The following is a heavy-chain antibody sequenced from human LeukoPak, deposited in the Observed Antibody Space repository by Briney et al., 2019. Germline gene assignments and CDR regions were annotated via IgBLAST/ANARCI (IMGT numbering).Heavy chain of an antibody. J-gene: IGHJ4*02. D-gene: IGHD6-6*01. CDR3: ARGNGGIAARSFDY. CDR2: INHSGST. V-gene: IGHV4-34*01. Sequence: SETLSLTCAVYGGSFSGYYWSWIRQPPGKGLEWIGEINHSGSTNYNPSLKSRVTISVDTSKNQFSLKLSSVTAADTDVYYCARGNGGIAARSFDYWGQGTLVTVSS. CDR1: GGSFSGYY.